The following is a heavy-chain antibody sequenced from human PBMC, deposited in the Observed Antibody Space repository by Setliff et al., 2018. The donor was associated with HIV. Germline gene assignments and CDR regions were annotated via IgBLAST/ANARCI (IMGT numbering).Heavy chain of an antibody. CDR1: GYTFTSQY. Sequence: ASVKVSCKASGYTFTSQYLHWVRQAPGQGLEWMGVINPTGGSTTYAQNFQGRVIMTRDTSTSTVYMEVSSLRSEDTAVYYCAREFTTVRGVTITKYFDLWGRGTLVTVSS. J-gene: IGHJ2*01. V-gene: IGHV1-46*01. D-gene: IGHD3-10*01. CDR2: INPTGGST. CDR3: AREFTTVRGVTITKYFDL.